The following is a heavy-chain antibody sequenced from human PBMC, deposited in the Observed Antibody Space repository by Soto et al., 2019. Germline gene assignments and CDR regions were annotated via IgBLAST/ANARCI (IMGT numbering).Heavy chain of an antibody. Sequence: QVQLQESGPGLVKPSQTLSLTCTVSGGSISSGGYYWSWIRQHPGKGLEWIGYIYYSGSTYYNPYLKSRVTRSVDTSKNQCSMKLSTVTAAYTAVYYCASYVDTENYYYYYGMDVWGQGTTVTVSS. CDR1: GGSISSGGYY. V-gene: IGHV4-31*03. J-gene: IGHJ6*02. D-gene: IGHD5-18*01. CDR2: IYYSGST. CDR3: ASYVDTENYYYYYGMDV.